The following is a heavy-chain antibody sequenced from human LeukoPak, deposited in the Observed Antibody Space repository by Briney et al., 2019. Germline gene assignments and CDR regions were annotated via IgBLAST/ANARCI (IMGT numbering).Heavy chain of an antibody. CDR1: GFTFDDYA. J-gene: IGHJ6*02. CDR2: ISWNSGSI. D-gene: IGHD2-15*01. CDR3: AKGAIYCTGSSCPGTGMDV. V-gene: IGHV3-9*01. Sequence: GRSLRLSCAASGFTFDDYAMHWVRQGPGKGLEWVSGISWNSGSIGYADSVKGRFTISRDNTKNSLYLQMNSLRVEDTALYYCAKGAIYCTGSSCPGTGMDVWGQGTTVTVSS.